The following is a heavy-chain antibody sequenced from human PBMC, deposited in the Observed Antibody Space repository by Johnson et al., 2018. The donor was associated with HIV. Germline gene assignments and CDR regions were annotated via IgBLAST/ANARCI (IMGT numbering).Heavy chain of an antibody. J-gene: IGHJ3*02. CDR2: INWNGGST. CDR3: VRDRGTMLLDGAFDI. D-gene: IGHD3-10*01. CDR1: GFTFDDSG. Sequence: VQLVESGGGLVQPGGSLRLSCAASGFTFDDSGMSWVRQAPGKGLEWVSGINWNGGSTGYADSVKGRFTISRDNAKKSLYLQMNSLRAEDTAVYYCVRDRGTMLLDGAFDIWGQGTMVTVSS. V-gene: IGHV3-20*04.